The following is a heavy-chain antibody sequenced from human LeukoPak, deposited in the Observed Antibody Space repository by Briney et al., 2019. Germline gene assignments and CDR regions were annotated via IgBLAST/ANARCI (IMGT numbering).Heavy chain of an antibody. CDR1: GFTFSSYA. J-gene: IGHJ3*02. D-gene: IGHD3-22*01. V-gene: IGHV3-23*01. CDR3: ARDHYYDTTGYSIGDAFNI. Sequence: PGGSLRLSCAASGFTFSSYAIIWVRQAPGEGREWVSAISGSGRSTSYADSVKGRFTLSRDNSKNTLYLQMNSLRAEDTAVYYCARDHYYDTTGYSIGDAFNIWGQGTMVTVSS. CDR2: ISGSGRST.